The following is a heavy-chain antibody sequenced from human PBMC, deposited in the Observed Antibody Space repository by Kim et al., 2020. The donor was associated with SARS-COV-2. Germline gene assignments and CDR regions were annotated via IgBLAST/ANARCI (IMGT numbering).Heavy chain of an antibody. J-gene: IGHJ4*02. Sequence: GESLKISCKGSGYSFTSYWISWVRQMPGKGLEWMGRIDPSDSYTNYSPSFQGHVTISADKSISTAYLQWSSLKASDTAMYYCARSPPGHIVVVTATLDYWGQGTLVTVSS. CDR2: IDPSDSYT. CDR1: GYSFTSYW. CDR3: ARSPPGHIVVVTATLDY. V-gene: IGHV5-10-1*01. D-gene: IGHD2-21*02.